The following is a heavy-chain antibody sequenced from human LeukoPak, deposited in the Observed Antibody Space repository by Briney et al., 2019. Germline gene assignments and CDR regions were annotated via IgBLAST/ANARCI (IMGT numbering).Heavy chain of an antibody. Sequence: GASVKVSCKASGYTFTSSYMHWVRQAPGQGLEWRGIINPSGVSTRYAQKFQGRVTMTRDTSTSTVYMELSSLRSEDTAVYYCASLGNFKGNAFDIWGQGTMVTVSS. CDR2: INPSGVST. CDR3: ASLGNFKGNAFDI. CDR1: GYTFTSSY. J-gene: IGHJ3*02. V-gene: IGHV1-46*01. D-gene: IGHD7-27*01.